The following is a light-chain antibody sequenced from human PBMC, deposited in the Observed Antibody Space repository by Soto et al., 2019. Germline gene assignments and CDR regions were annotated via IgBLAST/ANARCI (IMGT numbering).Light chain of an antibody. CDR1: QSISSW. CDR3: QQNNSYPPT. J-gene: IGKJ4*01. CDR2: DAS. Sequence: DIQMTQSPSTLSASVGDRVTITCRASQSISSWLAWYQQKPGKAPKLLTYDASSLESGVPSRFSGSGSGTESPPPNSSLQPDDLETYSGQQNNSYPPTSGGGPKVDTK. V-gene: IGKV1-5*01.